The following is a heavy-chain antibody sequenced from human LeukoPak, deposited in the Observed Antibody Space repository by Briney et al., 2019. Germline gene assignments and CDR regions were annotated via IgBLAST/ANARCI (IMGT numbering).Heavy chain of an antibody. J-gene: IGHJ6*03. CDR3: ARGGYCSSTSCRQEWAFHYYYYMDV. Sequence: GGSLRLSCAASGFTFSSYAMHWVRQAPGKGLEWVAVISYDGSNKYYADSVKGRFTISRDNSKNTLYLQMNSLRAEDTAVYYCARGGYCSSTSCRQEWAFHYYYYMDVWGKGTTVTVSS. CDR1: GFTFSSYA. CDR2: ISYDGSNK. D-gene: IGHD2-2*01. V-gene: IGHV3-30*04.